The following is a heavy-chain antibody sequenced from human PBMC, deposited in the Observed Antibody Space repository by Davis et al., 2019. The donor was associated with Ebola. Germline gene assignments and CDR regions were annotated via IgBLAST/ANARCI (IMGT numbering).Heavy chain of an antibody. CDR3: ARGNWNGLDY. CDR1: GDSVSRNSAA. CDR2: TYYRSKWYN. D-gene: IGHD1-1*01. J-gene: IGHJ4*02. Sequence: SETLSLLCAISGDSVSRNSAAWNWTRQSPSRALEWLGRTYYRSKWYNDYAVSVKSRITINPDTSKNQFSLQLNSVTPEDTAVYYGARGNWNGLDYWGQGTLVTVSS. V-gene: IGHV6-1*01.